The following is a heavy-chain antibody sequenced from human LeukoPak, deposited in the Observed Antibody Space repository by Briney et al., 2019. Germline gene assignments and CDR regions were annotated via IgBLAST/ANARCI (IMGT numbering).Heavy chain of an antibody. Sequence: SETLSLTCAVYGGSFSGYYWSWIRQPPGKGLEWIWEINHSGSTNYNPSLKSRVTISVDTSKNQFSLKLSSATAADTAVYYCARVASYRSLDYWGQGTLVTVSS. CDR3: ARVASYRSLDY. V-gene: IGHV4-34*01. J-gene: IGHJ4*02. CDR2: INHSGST. CDR1: GGSFSGYY. D-gene: IGHD6-13*01.